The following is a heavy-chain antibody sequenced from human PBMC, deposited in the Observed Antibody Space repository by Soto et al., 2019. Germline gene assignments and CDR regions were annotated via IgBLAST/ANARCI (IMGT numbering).Heavy chain of an antibody. J-gene: IGHJ6*02. CDR2: IWDDGSNK. Sequence: QVQLVESGGGVVQPGRSLRLSCAASGFTFSNYGMHWVRQAPGKGLEWVAVIWDDGSNKYYADSVKGRFTISRDNSKNTLYRQMNSLRDEDTAVDYCARDVSADYGMYVWGQGTTVTVSS. V-gene: IGHV3-33*01. CDR3: ARDVSADYGMYV. D-gene: IGHD6-13*01. CDR1: GFTFSNYG.